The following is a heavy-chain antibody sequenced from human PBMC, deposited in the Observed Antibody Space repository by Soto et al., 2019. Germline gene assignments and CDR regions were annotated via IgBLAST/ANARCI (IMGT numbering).Heavy chain of an antibody. V-gene: IGHV3-48*03. CDR1: GFTFSSYE. D-gene: IGHD3-9*01. Sequence: QPGGSLRLSCAASGFTFSSYEMNWVRQAPGKGLEWVSYISSSGSTIYYADSVKGRFTISRDNAKNSLYLQMNSLRAEDTAVYYCASWRTGSLYWGQGTLVTVSS. CDR2: ISSSGSTI. J-gene: IGHJ4*02. CDR3: ASWRTGSLY.